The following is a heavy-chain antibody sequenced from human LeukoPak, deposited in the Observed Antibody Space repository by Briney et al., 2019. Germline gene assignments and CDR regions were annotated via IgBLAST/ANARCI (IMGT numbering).Heavy chain of an antibody. Sequence: GSLRLSCAASGFHSSSYAMSWVRQAPGTGLEWVSAISGSGGSTYYADSVKGRFTISRHNSKNTLYLQMNSLRAEDTGVYYCAKENAVTLDNWFDPWGQGTLVTVSS. CDR3: AKENAVTLDNWFDP. CDR1: GFHSSSYA. V-gene: IGHV3-23*01. J-gene: IGHJ5*02. CDR2: ISGSGGST. D-gene: IGHD4-17*01.